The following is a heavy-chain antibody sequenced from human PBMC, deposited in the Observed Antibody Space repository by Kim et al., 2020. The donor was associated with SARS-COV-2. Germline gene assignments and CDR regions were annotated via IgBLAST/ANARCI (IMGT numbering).Heavy chain of an antibody. D-gene: IGHD3-10*01. J-gene: IGHJ5*02. V-gene: IGHV3-30-3*01. CDR2: ISSDGSNK. CDR1: GFTFSSSP. CDR3: ATVYSGSGSYFWFDP. Sequence: GGSLRLSCAASGFTFSSSPMHWVRQAPGKGLQWVAVISSDGSNKYYGDSVKGRFTVSRDNSKSTLYLQMDSLRVEDTAVYYCATVYSGSGSYFWFDPWR.